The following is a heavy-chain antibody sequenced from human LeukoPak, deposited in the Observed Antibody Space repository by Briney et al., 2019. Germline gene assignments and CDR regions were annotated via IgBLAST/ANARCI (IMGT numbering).Heavy chain of an antibody. D-gene: IGHD6-13*01. CDR1: GGSFRGYY. V-gene: IGHV4-34*01. Sequence: SETLSLTCAVSGGSFRGYYWSWIRQPPGKGLEWIGEINHSESTNYNPSLKSRVTISVDTSKNQFSLKVTSVTAADTAVYFCARFRVTAVGSYYFDSWGQGTLVAVTS. J-gene: IGHJ4*02. CDR3: ARFRVTAVGSYYFDS. CDR2: INHSEST.